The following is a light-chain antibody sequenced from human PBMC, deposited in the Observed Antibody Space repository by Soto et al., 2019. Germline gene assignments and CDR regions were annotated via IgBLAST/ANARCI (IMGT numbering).Light chain of an antibody. V-gene: IGKV3-15*01. CDR1: QYVSNK. CDR3: QQYGNSPKT. J-gene: IGKJ1*01. CDR2: GAS. Sequence: EIVMTQSPATLSVSPGETATLSCRASQYVSNKVAWYQQKPGQAPSLLILGASTRATGVPDRFSGSGSGTDFTLTISRLEPEDFALYYCQQYGNSPKTFGQGTKVDIK.